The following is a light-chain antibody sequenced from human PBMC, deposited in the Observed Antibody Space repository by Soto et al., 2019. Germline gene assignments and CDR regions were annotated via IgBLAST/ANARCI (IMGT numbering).Light chain of an antibody. V-gene: IGKV4-1*01. J-gene: IGKJ1*01. CDR2: WAS. Sequence: DIVMTQSPDSLAVSLGERATFNCKSSQSILDRSKNKYYLAWYQQKSGQPPKLLIYWASLRESVVPDRFTGSGSGTDFTITISSLQAEDVAVYYCQQYFTSPWTFGQGTKVEI. CDR3: QQYFTSPWT. CDR1: QSILDRSKNKYY.